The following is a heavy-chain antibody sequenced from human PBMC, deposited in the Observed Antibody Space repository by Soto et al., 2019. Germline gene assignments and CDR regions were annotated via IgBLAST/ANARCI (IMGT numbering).Heavy chain of an antibody. CDR3: ARDLWVEPELYYYGMDV. Sequence: SETLSLTCTVSGDSISSADYYWSWIRQTPGKGLEWIGHIFYSGTTYYNPSLKGRLTISVDTPKNHFSLRLTSVTAADTAVYYCARDLWVEPELYYYGMDVWGQGTTVTVSS. J-gene: IGHJ6*02. D-gene: IGHD1-1*01. CDR2: IFYSGTT. V-gene: IGHV4-30-4*01. CDR1: GDSISSADYY.